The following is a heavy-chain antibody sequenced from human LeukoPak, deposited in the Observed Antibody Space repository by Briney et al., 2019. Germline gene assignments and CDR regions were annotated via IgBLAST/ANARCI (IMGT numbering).Heavy chain of an antibody. Sequence: PGRSLRLSCAASGFTFSSYGTHWVRQAPGKGLEWVAVIWYDGSNKYYADSVKGRFTISRDNSKNTLYLQMNSLRAEDTAVYYCAKGRLSIAARAGLDYSGQGTLVTVSS. CDR3: AKGRLSIAARAGLDY. V-gene: IGHV3-33*06. CDR1: GFTFSSYG. CDR2: IWYDGSNK. D-gene: IGHD6-6*01. J-gene: IGHJ4*02.